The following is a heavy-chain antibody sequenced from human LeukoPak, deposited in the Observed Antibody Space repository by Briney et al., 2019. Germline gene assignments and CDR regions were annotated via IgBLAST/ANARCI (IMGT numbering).Heavy chain of an antibody. CDR1: GYTFTGYY. D-gene: IGHD6-19*01. CDR2: INPNSGGT. J-gene: IGHJ4*02. Sequence: ASVKVSCKASGYTFTGYYMHWVRQAPGQGLEWMGWINPNSGGTNYAQKFQGRVTMTRDTSISTAYMELSRLRSDDTAVYYCARDDSSGWYVDKHYFDYWGQGTLVTVSS. V-gene: IGHV1-2*02. CDR3: ARDDSSGWYVDKHYFDY.